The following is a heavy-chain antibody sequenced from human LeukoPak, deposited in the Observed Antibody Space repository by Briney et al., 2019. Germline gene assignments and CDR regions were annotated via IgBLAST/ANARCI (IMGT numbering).Heavy chain of an antibody. CDR2: ISAYNGNT. Sequence: ASVKVSCKASGYTFTSYGISWVRQAPGQGLEWMGWISAYNGNTNYAQKLQGRATMTTDTSTSTAYMEQRSLRSDDTAVYYRARGPFEYGAGSFFFYWGQGTLVTVSS. D-gene: IGHD3-10*01. CDR3: ARGPFEYGAGSFFFY. V-gene: IGHV1-18*01. J-gene: IGHJ4*02. CDR1: GYTFTSYG.